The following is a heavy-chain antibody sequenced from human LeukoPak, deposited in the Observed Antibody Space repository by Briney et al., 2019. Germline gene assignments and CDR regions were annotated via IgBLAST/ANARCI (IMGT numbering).Heavy chain of an antibody. CDR3: ARGYYYGSGSPSFDY. Sequence: PSETLSLTCTVSGGSLSSYYWSWIRQPPGKGLEWFGYVYYSGSTNYNPSLKSRVTMSVDTSENQFSLKLSSVTAADTAVYYCARGYYYGSGSPSFDYWGQGTLVTVSS. CDR2: VYYSGST. V-gene: IGHV4-59*08. D-gene: IGHD3-10*01. J-gene: IGHJ4*02. CDR1: GGSLSSYY.